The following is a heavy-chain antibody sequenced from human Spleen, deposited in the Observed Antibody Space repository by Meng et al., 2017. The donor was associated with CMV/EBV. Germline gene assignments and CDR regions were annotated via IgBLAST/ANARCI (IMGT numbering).Heavy chain of an antibody. CDR1: AYSFTNYW. Sequence: SCTGSAYSFTNYWIGWVRPMPGQGLEWMGIIYPGDSDTKYSPSFQGQITISADKSTNTAYVQWSSLKASDTAMYYCASGTTGGHFNYWGQGTLVTVSS. CDR3: ASGTTGGHFNY. J-gene: IGHJ4*02. D-gene: IGHD4-11*01. CDR2: IYPGDSDT. V-gene: IGHV5-51*06.